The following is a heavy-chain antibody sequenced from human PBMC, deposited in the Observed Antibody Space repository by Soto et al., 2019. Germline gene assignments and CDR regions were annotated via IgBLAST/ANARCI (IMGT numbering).Heavy chain of an antibody. CDR1: GGSVSSGSYY. Sequence: PSETLSLTCTVSGGSVSSGSYYWSWIRQPPGKGLEWIGYIYYSGCTNYNPSLKSRVTISVDTSKNQFSLKPSSVTAADTAVYYCARGAPGQQLVLYYYYGMDVWGQGTTVTVAS. V-gene: IGHV4-61*01. J-gene: IGHJ6*02. CDR3: ARGAPGQQLVLYYYYGMDV. D-gene: IGHD6-13*01. CDR2: IYYSGCT.